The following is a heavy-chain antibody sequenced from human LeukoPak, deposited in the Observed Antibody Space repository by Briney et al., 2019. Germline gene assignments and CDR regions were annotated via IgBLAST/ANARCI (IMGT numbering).Heavy chain of an antibody. Sequence: GGSLRLSCAASGFTFSSYAMSWVRQAPGKGLVWVSRINSDGSSTSYADSVKGRFTISRDNAKNTLYLQMNSLRAEDTAVYYCARDHPTRGRYFDWLFPPFDYWGQGTLVTVSS. CDR3: ARDHPTRGRYFDWLFPPFDY. CDR1: GFTFSSYA. CDR2: INSDGSST. D-gene: IGHD3-9*01. V-gene: IGHV3-74*01. J-gene: IGHJ4*02.